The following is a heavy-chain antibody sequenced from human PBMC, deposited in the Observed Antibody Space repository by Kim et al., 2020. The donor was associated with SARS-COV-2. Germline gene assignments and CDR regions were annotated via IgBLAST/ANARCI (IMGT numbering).Heavy chain of an antibody. D-gene: IGHD3-10*01. V-gene: IGHV4-34*01. CDR3: ARGFWYYGSGRMSRAFDI. J-gene: IGHJ3*02. CDR2: INHSGST. CDR1: GGSFSGYY. Sequence: SETLSLTCAVYGGSFSGYYWSWIRQPPGKGLEWIGEINHSGSTNYNPSLKSRVTISVDTSKNQFSLKLSSVTAADTAVYYCARGFWYYGSGRMSRAFDIWGQGTMVTVSS.